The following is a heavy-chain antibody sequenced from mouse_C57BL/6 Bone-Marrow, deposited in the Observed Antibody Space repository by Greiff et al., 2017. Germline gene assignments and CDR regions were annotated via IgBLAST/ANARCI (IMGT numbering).Heavy chain of an antibody. D-gene: IGHD2-5*01. Sequence: VQLQQSGAELVKPGASVKLSCKASGYTFTSYWMRWVKQRPGRGLEWIGRIDPNSGGTKYNEKFKSKATLTVDKPSSTAYMQLSSLTSEDSAVYYCARSYYSNYVGGAMDYWGQGTSVTVSS. CDR3: ARSYYSNYVGGAMDY. CDR2: IDPNSGGT. V-gene: IGHV1-72*01. J-gene: IGHJ4*01. CDR1: GYTFTSYW.